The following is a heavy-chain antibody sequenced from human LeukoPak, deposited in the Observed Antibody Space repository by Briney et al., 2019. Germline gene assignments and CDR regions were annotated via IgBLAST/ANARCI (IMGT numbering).Heavy chain of an antibody. CDR1: GFTFSRFA. D-gene: IGHD1-1*01. Sequence: GGSLRVSCASSGFTFSRFAMNWVRQAPGKGLEWVASITGSGDDTYYADSVKGRFTVARDNSRSTLSLPMNSLRADDTAIYFCTKDSVTTYLDDDYFDCWGQGTLVTVSA. J-gene: IGHJ4*02. CDR3: TKDSVTTYLDDDYFDC. CDR2: ITGSGDDT. V-gene: IGHV3-23*01.